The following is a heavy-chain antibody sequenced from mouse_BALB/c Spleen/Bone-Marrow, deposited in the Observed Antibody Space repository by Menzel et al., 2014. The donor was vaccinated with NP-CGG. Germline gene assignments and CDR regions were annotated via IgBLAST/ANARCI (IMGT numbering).Heavy chain of an antibody. V-gene: IGHV1S81*02. D-gene: IGHD5-1*01. CDR3: TRLPH. J-gene: IGHJ4*01. CDR2: INPSNGGT. CDR1: GYTFTSYY. Sequence: QVQLKQSGAELVKPGASVKLSCKASGYTFTSYYMYWVKQRPGQGLEWIGEINPSNGGTNFNEKFKSRATLTVDKSPSTAYMQLSSLTSEDSAVYYCTRLPHWGQGTSVTVSS.